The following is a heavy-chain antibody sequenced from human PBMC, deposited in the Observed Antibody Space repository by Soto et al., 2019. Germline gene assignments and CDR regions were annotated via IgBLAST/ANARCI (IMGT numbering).Heavy chain of an antibody. V-gene: IGHV5-10-1*01. CDR2: IDPSDSYT. Sequence: GESLKISCKGSGYSFTSYWISWVRQMPGKGLEWMGRIDPSDSYTNYSPSFQGHVTISADKSISTAYLQWSSLKASDTAMYYCYLYSSSWPSDYYYGMDVWGQGTTVTVSS. J-gene: IGHJ6*02. CDR3: YLYSSSWPSDYYYGMDV. D-gene: IGHD6-13*01. CDR1: GYSFTSYW.